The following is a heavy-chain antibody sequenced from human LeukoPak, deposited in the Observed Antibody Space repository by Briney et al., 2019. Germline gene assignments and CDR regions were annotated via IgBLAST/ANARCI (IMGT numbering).Heavy chain of an antibody. CDR1: GGSIDSGDYY. D-gene: IGHD3-3*01. Sequence: SETLSLTCTVSGGSIDSGDYYWGWVRQPPGKGLECIASIHYTGSTYSDPSLKSRVTLSVGTSKNQFSLNLYSVTAADTAIYYCARHPIERSLGGVPDWFDPWGQGTLVTVSS. V-gene: IGHV4-39*07. J-gene: IGHJ5*02. CDR3: ARHPIERSLGGVPDWFDP. CDR2: IHYTGST.